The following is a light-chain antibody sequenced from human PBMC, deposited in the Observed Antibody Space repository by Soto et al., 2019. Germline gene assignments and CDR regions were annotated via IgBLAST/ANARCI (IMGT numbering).Light chain of an antibody. CDR3: QQRSDWPPT. CDR2: DTS. CDR1: QTVGSY. Sequence: EIVLTQSPATLSLSPGERATLSCRASQTVGSYLAWFRQTPGQAPRLLIYDTSISATGIPARFSGSGSGTDFTLTISSLEAEDFAVYYCQQRSDWPPTFGQGTKVDIK. J-gene: IGKJ1*01. V-gene: IGKV3-11*01.